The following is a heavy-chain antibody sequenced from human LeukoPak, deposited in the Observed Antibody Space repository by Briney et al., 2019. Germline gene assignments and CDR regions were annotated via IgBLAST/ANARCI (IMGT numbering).Heavy chain of an antibody. Sequence: GGSLRLSCITSGFIFDDFGMAWVRQRPGKGLEWVSNINWNSGSIGYADSVKGRFTVSRDNAKNSLYLQMNSLRAEDTALYYCAKRGGYETMAAFDYWGQGTLVTVSS. CDR3: AKRGGYETMAAFDY. CDR2: INWNSGSI. V-gene: IGHV3-20*04. CDR1: GFIFDDFG. J-gene: IGHJ4*02. D-gene: IGHD3-10*01.